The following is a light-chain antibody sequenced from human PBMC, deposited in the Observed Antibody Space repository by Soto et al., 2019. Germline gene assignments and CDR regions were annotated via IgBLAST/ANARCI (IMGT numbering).Light chain of an antibody. CDR3: QQYYSTPWT. CDR1: QSVLYSSNNKNY. J-gene: IGKJ1*01. CDR2: WAS. V-gene: IGKV4-1*01. Sequence: DIVMTQSPDSLAVSLVERATINCKSSQSVLYSSNNKNYLAWYQQKPGQPPKLLIYWASTRESGIPDRFSGSGSGTDFTLTISSLQAEDVAVHYCQQYYSTPWTLGQGTKVDIK.